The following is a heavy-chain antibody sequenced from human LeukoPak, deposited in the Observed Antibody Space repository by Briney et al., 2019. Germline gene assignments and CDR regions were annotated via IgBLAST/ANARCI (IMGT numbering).Heavy chain of an antibody. D-gene: IGHD2-15*01. CDR1: GFTFSSYA. CDR3: AKDLRLGYCSGGSCYSTY. V-gene: IGHV3-23*01. Sequence: GGSLRLSCAASGFTFSSYAMSWVRQAPGKGLEWVSAISGSGGSTYYADSVKGRFTISRDNSKNTLYLQMNSLRAEDTAVYYCAKDLRLGYCSGGSCYSTYWGQGTLVTVSS. CDR2: ISGSGGST. J-gene: IGHJ4*02.